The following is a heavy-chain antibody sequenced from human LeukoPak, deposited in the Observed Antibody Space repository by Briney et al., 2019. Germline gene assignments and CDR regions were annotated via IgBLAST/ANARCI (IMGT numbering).Heavy chain of an antibody. V-gene: IGHV4-39*07. CDR2: IYYSGST. D-gene: IGHD3-3*01. J-gene: IGHJ6*03. Sequence: SETLSLTCTVSGGSISSSSYYWGWIRQPPGKGLEWIGGIYYSGSTYYNPSLKSRVTISVDTSKNQFSLKLSSVTAADTAVYYCARIVSYDFWSGYYTGYYYYYMDVWGKGTTVTVSS. CDR1: GGSISSSSYY. CDR3: ARIVSYDFWSGYYTGYYYYYMDV.